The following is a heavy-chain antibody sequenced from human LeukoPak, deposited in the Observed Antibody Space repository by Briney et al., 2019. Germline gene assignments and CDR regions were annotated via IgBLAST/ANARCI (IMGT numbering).Heavy chain of an antibody. J-gene: IGHJ6*04. Sequence: SVTVSCTASGGTFNSYAISWVRQAPGQGLEWMGGIIPIFGPANYAQTFQGRVTITADESTSTAYMELSSLRSEDTAVYYFAVGKDIVVVPAASMLVSYYGMDVWGKGTTVTVSS. CDR1: GGTFNSYA. CDR2: IIPIFGPA. CDR3: AVGKDIVVVPAASMLVSYYGMDV. D-gene: IGHD2-2*01. V-gene: IGHV1-69*13.